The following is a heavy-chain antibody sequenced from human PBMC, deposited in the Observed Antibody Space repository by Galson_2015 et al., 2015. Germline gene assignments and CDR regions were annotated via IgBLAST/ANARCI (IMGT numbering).Heavy chain of an antibody. CDR1: GGTFSSYT. Sequence: SVKVSCKASGGTFSSYTISWVRQAPGQGLEWMGRIIPILGIANYAQKFQGRVTITADKSTSTAYMELSSLRSEDTAVYYCARDQQWLVSPPDYWGQGTLVTVSS. CDR2: IIPILGIA. D-gene: IGHD6-19*01. V-gene: IGHV1-69*04. J-gene: IGHJ4*02. CDR3: ARDQQWLVSPPDY.